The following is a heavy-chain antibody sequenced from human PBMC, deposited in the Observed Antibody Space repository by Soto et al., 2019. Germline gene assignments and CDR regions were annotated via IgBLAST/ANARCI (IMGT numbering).Heavy chain of an antibody. CDR2: ISAST. Sequence: GGSLRLSCAASGFTVSSYALNWVRQAPGKGLEWVSGISASTYYADSVKGRFTISRDTSKNTLYLQMNSLRAEDTAVYYCAKDRGYSGYDNWFDSWGQGTLVTVSS. V-gene: IGHV3-23*01. D-gene: IGHD5-12*01. CDR3: AKDRGYSGYDNWFDS. CDR1: GFTVSSYA. J-gene: IGHJ5*01.